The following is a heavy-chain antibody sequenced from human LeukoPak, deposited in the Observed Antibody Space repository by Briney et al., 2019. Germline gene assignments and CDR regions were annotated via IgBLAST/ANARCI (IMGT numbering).Heavy chain of an antibody. Sequence: PSETLSLTCTVSGGSISSYYWSWIRQPPGKGLEWIGYIYYSGSTNYNPSLKSRVTISVDTSKNQFSLKLSSVTAADTAVYYCARGRYFDWLLYYFDYWGQGTPVTVSS. J-gene: IGHJ4*02. V-gene: IGHV4-59*01. CDR1: GGSISSYY. CDR3: ARGRYFDWLLYYFDY. D-gene: IGHD3-9*01. CDR2: IYYSGST.